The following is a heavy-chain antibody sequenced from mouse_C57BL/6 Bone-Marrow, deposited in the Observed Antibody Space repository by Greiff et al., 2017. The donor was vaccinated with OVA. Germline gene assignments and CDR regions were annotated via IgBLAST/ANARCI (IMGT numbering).Heavy chain of an antibody. CDR1: GFNITDYY. D-gene: IGHD1-1*01. CDR2: IDPEDGDT. Sequence: VQLQQSGAELVRPGASVKLSCTASGFNITDYYMHWVKQRPAQGLEWIGRIDPEDGDTDYAPKFQGKATMTADTSSNTAYLQLSSLTSEDTAVYYCTTLGEYYGRAAWFAYWGQGTLVTVSA. CDR3: TTLGEYYGRAAWFAY. J-gene: IGHJ3*01. V-gene: IGHV14-1*01.